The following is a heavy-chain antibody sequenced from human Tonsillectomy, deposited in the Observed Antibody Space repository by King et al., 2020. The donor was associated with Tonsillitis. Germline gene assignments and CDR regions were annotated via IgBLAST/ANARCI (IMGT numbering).Heavy chain of an antibody. Sequence: VQLVESGGGLIQPGGSLKLSCAASGFTFSHSAMHWVRQASGKGLEYIGRIRTKLNNYATSYSASVKGRFTISRDDSKNTAYLQMNSLKTEDTAVYYCTSLRYCDSNCCYDYWGQGTLVTVSS. CDR3: TSLRYCDSNCCYDY. J-gene: IGHJ4*02. D-gene: IGHD2-2*01. V-gene: IGHV3-73*02. CDR1: GFTFSHSA. CDR2: IRTKLNNYAT.